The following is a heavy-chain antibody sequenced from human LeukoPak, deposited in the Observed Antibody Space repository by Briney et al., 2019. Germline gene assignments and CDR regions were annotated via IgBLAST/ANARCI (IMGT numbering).Heavy chain of an antibody. CDR1: GFTFSSYW. V-gene: IGHV3-23*01. J-gene: IGHJ4*02. CDR2: ISGSGGST. CDR3: GWGKHKKWRGELLSQVEGFDY. D-gene: IGHD1-26*01. Sequence: QSGGSLRLSCAASGFTFSSYWMSWVRQAPGKGLEWVAAISGSGGSTYYADSVKGRFTLSRDNSKNAVYLQMSTLRAADTAQYYCGWGKHKKWRGELLSQVEGFDYWGQGILVTVSS.